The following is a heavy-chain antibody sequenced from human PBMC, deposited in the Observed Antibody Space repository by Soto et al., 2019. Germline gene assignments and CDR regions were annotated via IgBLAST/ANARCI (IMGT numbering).Heavy chain of an antibody. V-gene: IGHV3-30*03. Sequence: QAQLVESGGGVVQPGRSLRLSCSASGFAFSSYGMHWVRQAPGTGLEWVAVISDDGSLHHYAGSVKGRFTISRDNAKNMVLLQMSSLRSEDTAVYYCVSDRGYGHASVPYSWGQGTLVSVSS. CDR1: GFAFSSYG. CDR2: ISDDGSLH. CDR3: VSDRGYGHASVPYS. D-gene: IGHD3-10*01. J-gene: IGHJ4*02.